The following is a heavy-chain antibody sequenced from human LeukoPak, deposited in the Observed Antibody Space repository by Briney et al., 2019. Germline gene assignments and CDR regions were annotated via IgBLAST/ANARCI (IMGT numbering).Heavy chain of an antibody. CDR2: ISYDGSNK. CDR3: AKDSSGWYPGY. J-gene: IGHJ4*02. D-gene: IGHD6-19*01. Sequence: GSLRLSCAASGFPFSDYGMHWVRQAPGKGLEWVAVISYDGSNKYYADSVKGRFTISRDNSKNTLYLQMNSLRAEDTAVYYCAKDSSGWYPGYWGQGTLVTVSS. CDR1: GFPFSDYG. V-gene: IGHV3-30*18.